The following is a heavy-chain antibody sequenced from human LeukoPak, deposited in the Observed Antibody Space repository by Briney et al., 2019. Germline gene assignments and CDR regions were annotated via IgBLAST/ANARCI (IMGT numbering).Heavy chain of an antibody. J-gene: IGHJ4*02. CDR3: ARKPIVSSSWYYFDY. CDR1: GDSISGFY. D-gene: IGHD6-13*01. CDR2: IYYSGST. V-gene: IGHV4-59*08. Sequence: SETLSLTCTVSGDSISGFYWSWIRQPPGKGLEWIGYIYYSGSTNNNPSLKSRVTISVDTSRSQFSLKLTSVTAADTAVYYCARKPIVSSSWYYFDYWGQGTLVTVSS.